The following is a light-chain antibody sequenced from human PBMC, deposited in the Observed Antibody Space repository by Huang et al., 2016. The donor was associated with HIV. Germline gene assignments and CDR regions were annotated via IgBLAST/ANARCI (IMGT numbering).Light chain of an antibody. Sequence: DIQMTQSPSSVSASVGDRVTISCRASQAITNWLAWYQQKPGKAPKLLIYAASTLQRGVPSRFSGRGSGTEFTLTISTLQPEDIATYYCLQANSFPYTFGQGTKLEIK. CDR1: QAITNW. J-gene: IGKJ2*01. CDR2: AAS. CDR3: LQANSFPYT. V-gene: IGKV1-12*01.